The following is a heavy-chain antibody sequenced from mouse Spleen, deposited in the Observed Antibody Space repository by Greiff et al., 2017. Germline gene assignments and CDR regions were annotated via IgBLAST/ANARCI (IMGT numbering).Heavy chain of an antibody. CDR1: GYTFTDYN. CDR3: ARGEYGYDRGFAY. Sequence: VQLQQFGAELVKPGGSVKISCKASGYTFTDYNMDWVKQSHGKSLEWIGYISCYNGATSYNQKFKGKATFTVDTSSSTAYMQFNSLTSEDSAVYYCARGEYGYDRGFAYWGQGTLVTVSA. CDR2: ISCYNGAT. D-gene: IGHD2-2*01. J-gene: IGHJ3*01. V-gene: IGHV1-34*02.